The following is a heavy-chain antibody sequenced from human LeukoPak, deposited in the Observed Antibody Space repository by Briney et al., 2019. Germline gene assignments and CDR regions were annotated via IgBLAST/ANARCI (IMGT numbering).Heavy chain of an antibody. CDR3: ARAHYDTLTDYFYYFDY. Sequence: SETLSLTCAVSGGSISSGGYSWSWIRQPPGKGLEWIVYIYHSGSTYYNPSLKSRVTISVDRSKNQFSLKLSSVTAADTAVYYCARAHYDTLTDYFYYFDYWGQGTLVTVSS. J-gene: IGHJ4*02. D-gene: IGHD3-9*01. CDR2: IYHSGST. V-gene: IGHV4-30-2*01. CDR1: GGSISSGGYS.